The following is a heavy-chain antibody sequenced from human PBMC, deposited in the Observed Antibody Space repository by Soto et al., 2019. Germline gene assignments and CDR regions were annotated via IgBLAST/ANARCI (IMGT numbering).Heavy chain of an antibody. CDR2: IYWNDDK. Sequence: TXVNPTATLTLTCFFSGFSLITIGVGVGWIRQPPGKALEWLGFIYWNDDKRYSPSLKSRLTITKDTSKNQVVLTMTNMDPVDTATYYCAQSGSSGWYGWFDPCGQGTLVTVSS. V-gene: IGHV2-5*01. D-gene: IGHD6-19*01. J-gene: IGHJ5*02. CDR3: AQSGSSGWYGWFDP. CDR1: GFSLITIGVG.